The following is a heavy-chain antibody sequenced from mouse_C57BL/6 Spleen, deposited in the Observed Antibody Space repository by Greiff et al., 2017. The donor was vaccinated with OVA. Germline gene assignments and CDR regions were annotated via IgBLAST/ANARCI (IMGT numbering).Heavy chain of an antibody. J-gene: IGHJ1*03. Sequence: QVTLKVSGAELARPGASVKLSCKASGYTFTSYGISWVKQRTGQGLEWIGEIYPRSGNTYYNEKFKGKATLTADKSSSTAYMELRSLTSEDSAVYFCARRGWDVSYWYFDVWGTGTTVTVSS. V-gene: IGHV1-81*01. CDR2: IYPRSGNT. CDR3: ARRGWDVSYWYFDV. CDR1: GYTFTSYG. D-gene: IGHD4-1*01.